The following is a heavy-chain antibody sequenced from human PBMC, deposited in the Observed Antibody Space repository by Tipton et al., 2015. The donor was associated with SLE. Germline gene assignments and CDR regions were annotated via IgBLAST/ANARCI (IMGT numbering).Heavy chain of an antibody. CDR1: GDSISSSSYY. CDR3: AKGSQRGYCSGGSCYPDY. D-gene: IGHD2-15*01. V-gene: IGHV4-61*05. J-gene: IGHJ4*02. CDR2: IYYSGST. Sequence: LRLSCTVSGDSISSSSYYWGWIRQPPGKGLEWIGYIYYSGSTNYNPSLKSRVTISVDTSKNQFSLKLSSVTAADTAVYYCAKGSQRGYCSGGSCYPDYWGQGTLVTVSS.